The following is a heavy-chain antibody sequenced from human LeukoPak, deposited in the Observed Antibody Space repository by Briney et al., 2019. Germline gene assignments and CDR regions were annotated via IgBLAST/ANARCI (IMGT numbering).Heavy chain of an antibody. J-gene: IGHJ5*02. CDR1: GGSISSGGYY. CDR2: IYYSGST. CDR3: ARGTYYYDSSGYYSNWFDP. Sequence: ASETLSLTCTVSGGSISSGGYYWSWIRQHPGKGLEWIGYIYYSGSTYYNPSLKSRVTISVDTSKNQFSLKLSSVTAADTAVYYCARGTYYYDSSGYYSNWFDPWGQGTLVTVSS. D-gene: IGHD3-22*01. V-gene: IGHV4-31*03.